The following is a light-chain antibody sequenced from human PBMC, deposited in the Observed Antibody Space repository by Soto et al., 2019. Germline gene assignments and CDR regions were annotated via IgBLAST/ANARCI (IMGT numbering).Light chain of an antibody. CDR3: SSYTGSTTLHYV. Sequence: QSVLTQPASVSGSPGQSITISCTGTSSNVGGYNYVSWYQQHPGKAPKLLIYDVSNRPSGASNRFSGSKSGNTASLTISGLQAEDEADYYCSSYTGSTTLHYVFGHGTKVTVL. V-gene: IGLV2-14*01. CDR1: SSNVGGYNY. CDR2: DVS. J-gene: IGLJ1*01.